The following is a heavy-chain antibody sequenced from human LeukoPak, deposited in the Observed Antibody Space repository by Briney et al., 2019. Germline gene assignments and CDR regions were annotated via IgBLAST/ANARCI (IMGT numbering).Heavy chain of an antibody. V-gene: IGHV1-69*06. D-gene: IGHD1-26*01. J-gene: IGHJ4*02. CDR3: ARGFRGASFDY. Sequence: GASVKVSCKASGGTFSSYAISWVRQAPGQGLEWMGGIIPIFGTANYAQKFQGRVTITADKSTSTAYMELSSLRSEDTAVYYCARGFRGASFDYWGQGTLVTVSS. CDR1: GGTFSSYA. CDR2: IIPIFGTA.